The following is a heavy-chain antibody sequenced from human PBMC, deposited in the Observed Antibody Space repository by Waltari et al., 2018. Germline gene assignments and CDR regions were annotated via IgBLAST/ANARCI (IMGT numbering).Heavy chain of an antibody. CDR2: TYYRSKWYT. CDR3: ARGPAPLRY. D-gene: IGHD2-2*01. CDR1: GVSVSSNDPP. V-gene: IGHV6-1*01. Sequence: HVQLQPSGPGLVKPSQTPSPPCALSGVSVSSNDPPWNWITQSPPGGLWWLGRTYYRSKWYTYYAVSVKSRITINPDTSKNQFSLHLNSGTPEDTAVYYCARGPAPLRYWGQGTLVTVSS. J-gene: IGHJ4*02.